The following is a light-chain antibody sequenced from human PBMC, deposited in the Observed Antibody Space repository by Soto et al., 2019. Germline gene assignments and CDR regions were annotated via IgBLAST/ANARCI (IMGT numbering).Light chain of an antibody. CDR2: KAS. Sequence: IQMTQSPSTLSASVGDRVTITCRASQTISNWLAWYQQKPGKAPKLLIYKASTLESAVPSRFSGTGSGTEFTLTISGLQPEEFATYDCQQYNSYSPTFGQGTKVDIK. CDR3: QQYNSYSPT. J-gene: IGKJ1*01. V-gene: IGKV1-5*03. CDR1: QTISNW.